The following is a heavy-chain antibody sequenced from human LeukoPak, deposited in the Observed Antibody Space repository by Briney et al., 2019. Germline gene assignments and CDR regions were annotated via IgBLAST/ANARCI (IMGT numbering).Heavy chain of an antibody. V-gene: IGHV3-9*01. J-gene: IGHJ3*02. Sequence: GGSLRLSCAASGFTFDDYAMHWVRQAPGKGLEWVSGISWNSGSIGYADSVKGRFTISRDNAKNSLYLQMNSLRAEDTALYYCAKDIEDSGSYEAFDIWGQGTMVTVSS. CDR3: AKDIEDSGSYEAFDI. D-gene: IGHD1-26*01. CDR2: ISWNSGSI. CDR1: GFTFDDYA.